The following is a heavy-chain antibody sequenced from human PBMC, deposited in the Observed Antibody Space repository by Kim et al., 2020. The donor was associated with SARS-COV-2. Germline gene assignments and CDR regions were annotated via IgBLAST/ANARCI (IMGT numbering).Heavy chain of an antibody. CDR3: ARDHVVATLGDNWFDP. CDR2: IYYSGST. D-gene: IGHD5-12*01. CDR1: GGSISSYY. V-gene: IGHV4-59*01. J-gene: IGHJ5*02. Sequence: SETLSLTCTVSGGSISSYYWSWIRQPPGKGLEWFGYIYYSGSTNYNPSLKSRVTISVDTSKNQFSLKLSSVTAADTAVYYCARDHVVATLGDNWFDPWGQGTLVTVSS.